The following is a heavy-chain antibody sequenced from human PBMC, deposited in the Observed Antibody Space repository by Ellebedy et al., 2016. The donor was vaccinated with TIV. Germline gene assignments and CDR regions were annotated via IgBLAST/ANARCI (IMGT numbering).Heavy chain of an antibody. D-gene: IGHD6-19*01. CDR2: MYYSGST. J-gene: IGHJ4*02. V-gene: IGHV4-59*05. CDR1: GGSISSYY. Sequence: SETLSLTCTVSGGSISSYYWSWIRQPPGKGLEWIGSMYYSGSTYYNPSLKSRVTISVDTSKNQFSLKLSSVTAADTAVYYCARGLITYSSGWYHYWGQGTLVTVSS. CDR3: ARGLITYSSGWYHY.